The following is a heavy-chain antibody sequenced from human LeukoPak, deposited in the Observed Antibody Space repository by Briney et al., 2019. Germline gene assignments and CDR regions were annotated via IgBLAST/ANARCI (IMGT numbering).Heavy chain of an antibody. CDR2: ISWNSGSI. CDR1: GFTFDDYA. CDR3: ALVNIAVASSSFDY. J-gene: IGHJ4*02. D-gene: IGHD6-19*01. Sequence: GGSLRLSCAASGFTFDDYAMHWVRQAPGKGLEWVSGISWNSGSIGYADSVKGRFTISRDNAKNSLYLQMNSLRAEDTALYYCALVNIAVASSSFDYWGQGTLVTVSS. V-gene: IGHV3-9*01.